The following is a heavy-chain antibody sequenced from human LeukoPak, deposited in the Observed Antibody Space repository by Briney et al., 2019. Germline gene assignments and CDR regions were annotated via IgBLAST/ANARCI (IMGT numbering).Heavy chain of an antibody. CDR3: ARLRRVRSHPYYDSSGYIDY. D-gene: IGHD3-22*01. CDR1: GYTFTGYY. J-gene: IGHJ4*02. CDR2: INPNSGGT. V-gene: IGHV1-2*06. Sequence: GPVKVSCKTSGYTFTGYYMHWVRQAPGQGLEWMGRINPNSGGTNYAQKFQGRVTMTRDTSISTAYMELSRLRSDDTAVYYCARLRRVRSHPYYDSSGYIDYWGQGTLVTVSS.